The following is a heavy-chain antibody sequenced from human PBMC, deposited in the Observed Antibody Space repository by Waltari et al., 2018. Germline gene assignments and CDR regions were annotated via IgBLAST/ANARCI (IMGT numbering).Heavy chain of an antibody. CDR2: ISGRSSTI. CDR1: GFTFSRYS. D-gene: IGHD1-26*01. CDR3: ARGDGAVGAKDY. J-gene: IGHJ4*02. Sequence: EVQLVESGGTLVQPGGSLRVSCAASGFTFSRYSMNWVRQAPGKGLEWVSYISGRSSTIYYADSVKGRFTISRDNAKKSLYLHMNSLRAEDTAVYYCARGDGAVGAKDYWGQGTQVTVSS. V-gene: IGHV3-48*01.